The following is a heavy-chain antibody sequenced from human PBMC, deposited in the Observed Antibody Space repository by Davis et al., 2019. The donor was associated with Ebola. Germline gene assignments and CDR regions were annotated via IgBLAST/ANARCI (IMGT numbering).Heavy chain of an antibody. J-gene: IGHJ2*01. Sequence: SETLSLTCTVSGGSISSYYWSWIRQPPGKGLEWIGYIYYSGSTNYNPSLKSRVTISVHPSKNQFSLKLSSVTAADTAVYFWARPLLWFGELPHWYFDLWGRGTLVTVSS. D-gene: IGHD3-10*01. CDR3: ARPLLWFGELPHWYFDL. CDR2: IYYSGST. CDR1: GGSISSYY. V-gene: IGHV4-59*08.